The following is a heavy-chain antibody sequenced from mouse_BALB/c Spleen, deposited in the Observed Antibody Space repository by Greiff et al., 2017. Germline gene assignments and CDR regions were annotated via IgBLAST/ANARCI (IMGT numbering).Heavy chain of an antibody. Sequence: VQLQQSGAELVRPGTSVKVSCKASGYAFTNYLIEWVKQRPGQGLEWIGVINPGSGGTNYNEKFKGKATLTADKSSSTAYMQLSSLTSDDSAVYFCARRYGNYDAMDYWGQGTSVTVSS. CDR1: GYAFTNYL. CDR3: ARRYGNYDAMDY. CDR2: INPGSGGT. D-gene: IGHD2-10*02. V-gene: IGHV1-54*01. J-gene: IGHJ4*01.